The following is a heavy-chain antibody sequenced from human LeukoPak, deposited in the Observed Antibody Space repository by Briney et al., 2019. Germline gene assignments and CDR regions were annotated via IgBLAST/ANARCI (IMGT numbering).Heavy chain of an antibody. D-gene: IGHD3/OR15-3a*01. CDR2: IWYDGSNK. CDR3: ARAVGPFDY. CDR1: GFPFSTYG. Sequence: GGSLRLSCAASGFPFSTYGMHWVRQPPGKGLEWVAVIWYDGSNKYYADSVKGRFTISRDNSKNTMYLQMDSLRVGDTAMYYCARAVGPFDYWGQGSLVTVSS. V-gene: IGHV3-33*01. J-gene: IGHJ4*02.